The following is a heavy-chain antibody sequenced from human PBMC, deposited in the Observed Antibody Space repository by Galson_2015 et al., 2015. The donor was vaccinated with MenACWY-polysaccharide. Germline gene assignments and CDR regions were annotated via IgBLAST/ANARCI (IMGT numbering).Heavy chain of an antibody. CDR1: GSRFSNSG. CDR2: IQYDGSNK. V-gene: IGHV3-33*01. J-gene: IGHJ3*02. Sequence: SLRLSCAASGSRFSNSGMHWVRQAPGKGLEWVAVIQYDGSNKVYADSVKGRFTISRDNSKNTVFLEMNTLGVEDTAVYYCAREGRKFALHAFDTRGHGTMVNVSS. CDR3: AREGRKFALHAFDT.